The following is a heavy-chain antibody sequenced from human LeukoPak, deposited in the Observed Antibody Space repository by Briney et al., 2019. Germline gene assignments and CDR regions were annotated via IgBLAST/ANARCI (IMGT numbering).Heavy chain of an antibody. CDR2: MNPNSGNT. CDR3: ARDFDYVWGSSEYYFDY. CDR1: GYTFTSYD. V-gene: IGHV1-8*01. D-gene: IGHD3-16*01. J-gene: IGHJ4*02. Sequence: GASVKVSCKASGYTFTSYDINWVRQATGQGLEWMGWMNPNSGNTGYAQKFQGRVTMTRNTFISTAYMELSSLRSEDTAVYYCARDFDYVWGSSEYYFDYWGQGTLVTVSS.